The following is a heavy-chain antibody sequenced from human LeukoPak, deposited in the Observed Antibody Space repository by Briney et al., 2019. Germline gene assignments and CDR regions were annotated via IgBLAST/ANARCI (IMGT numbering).Heavy chain of an antibody. J-gene: IGHJ4*02. CDR2: IYYSGST. CDR1: GGSISSFY. V-gene: IGHV4-59*01. Sequence: SETLSLTCTVSGGSISSFYWSWIRQPPGKGLEWIGYIYYSGSTNYNPSLKSRVTISVDTSKNQFSLKLNSVTAADTAVYYCARVSGYDWESFYDYWGQGTLVTVSS. CDR3: ARVSGYDWESFYDY. D-gene: IGHD5-12*01.